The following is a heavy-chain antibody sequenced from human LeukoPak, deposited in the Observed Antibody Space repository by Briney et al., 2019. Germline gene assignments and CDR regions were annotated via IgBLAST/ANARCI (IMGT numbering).Heavy chain of an antibody. Sequence: GGSLRLSCAAPGFPFSRYAISWVRQAPGKGLEWVSAISGSGGSTYYADSVKGRFTISRDNSKNTLYLQMNSLRAEDTAVYYCAKHTGGSYPYYFDYWGQGTLVTVSS. CDR2: ISGSGGST. D-gene: IGHD1-26*01. J-gene: IGHJ4*02. CDR1: GFPFSRYA. CDR3: AKHTGGSYPYYFDY. V-gene: IGHV3-23*01.